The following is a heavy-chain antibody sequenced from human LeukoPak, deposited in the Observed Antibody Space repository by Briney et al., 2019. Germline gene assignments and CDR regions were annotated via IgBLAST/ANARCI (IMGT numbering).Heavy chain of an antibody. CDR3: AREIAADRGFDS. Sequence: QSGGSLRLSCAASGFMFTDHALSWVRQAPGKGLEWVSSISGSGTTTYYAESVRGRFTISRDNSKNTVYLQKNSLRAEDTAVYYCAREIAADRGFDSWGQGTLVTVSS. J-gene: IGHJ4*02. CDR1: GFMFTDHA. V-gene: IGHV3-23*01. CDR2: ISGSGTTT. D-gene: IGHD6-6*01.